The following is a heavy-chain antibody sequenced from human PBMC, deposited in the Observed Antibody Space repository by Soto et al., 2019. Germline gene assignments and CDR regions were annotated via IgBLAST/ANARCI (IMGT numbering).Heavy chain of an antibody. V-gene: IGHV1-69*06. CDR3: ATKDDGKYFFDY. D-gene: IGHD1-26*01. Sequence: SVKVSCKASGGTFSSYAISWVRQAPGQGLEWIGGIIPIFGTANYAQKFQGRVTITADTSKNQFSLKLSSVTAVDTAVYYCATKDDGKYFFDYWGQGTLVTVSS. CDR1: GGTFSSYA. CDR2: IIPIFGTA. J-gene: IGHJ4*02.